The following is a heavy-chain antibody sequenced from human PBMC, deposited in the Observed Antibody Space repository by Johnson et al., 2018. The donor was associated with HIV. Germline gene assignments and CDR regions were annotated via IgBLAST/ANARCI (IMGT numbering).Heavy chain of an antibody. V-gene: IGHV3-30*18. CDR2: ISYDGSNK. J-gene: IGHJ3*02. Sequence: QVHLVESGGGVVQPGRSLRLSCAASGFTFSSYGMHWVRQAPGKGLEWVAVISYDGSNKYYADSVKGRFTMSRDNSKNTLYLQMKSLRAEDTAIYYCAKDDNLGVWYSDAFDIWGQGTVVTVSS. CDR1: GFTFSSYG. CDR3: AKDDNLGVWYSDAFDI. D-gene: IGHD2-21*02.